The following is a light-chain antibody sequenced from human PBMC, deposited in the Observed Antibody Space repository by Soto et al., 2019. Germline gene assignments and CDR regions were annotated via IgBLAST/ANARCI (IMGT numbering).Light chain of an antibody. CDR3: QNHNSAPFT. V-gene: IGKV1-27*01. J-gene: IGKJ3*01. CDR1: QDISNY. Sequence: DIQMTQSPSSLSASVGDRVTITCRASQDISNYLAWYQQKPGKVPKLLIYAASTLQSGVPSRFSGSGSGTDFTLTISSLQPEDIATYYCQNHNSAPFTFGPGTNVNIK. CDR2: AAS.